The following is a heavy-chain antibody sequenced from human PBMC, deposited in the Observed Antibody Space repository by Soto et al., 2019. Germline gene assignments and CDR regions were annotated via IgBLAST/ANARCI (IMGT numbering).Heavy chain of an antibody. CDR3: ARGVAGSGFDL. J-gene: IGHJ4*02. V-gene: IGHV3-48*03. CDR2: ISNGGTTI. CDR1: GFTFSGYE. Sequence: GGSLRLSCAASGFTFSGYEMNWVRQAPGKGLEWLSYISNGGTTIYYADSVKGRFTISRDNAENSLYLQLNSVTPDDTAVYYCARGVAGSGFDLWGQGTLVTVSS. D-gene: IGHD6-19*01.